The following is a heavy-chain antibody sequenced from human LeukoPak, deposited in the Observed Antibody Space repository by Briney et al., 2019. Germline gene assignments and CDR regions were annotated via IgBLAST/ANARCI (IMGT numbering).Heavy chain of an antibody. Sequence: GGSLRLSCAASGFTFSSYGMHWVRQAPGKGLEWVAFIRYDGSNKYYADSVKGRFTISRDNSKNTLYLQMNSLRAEDTAVYYCAKGQGSTSLFSDYWGQGTLVTVSS. CDR2: IRYDGSNK. V-gene: IGHV3-30*02. CDR1: GFTFSSYG. CDR3: AKGQGSTSLFSDY. J-gene: IGHJ4*02. D-gene: IGHD2-2*01.